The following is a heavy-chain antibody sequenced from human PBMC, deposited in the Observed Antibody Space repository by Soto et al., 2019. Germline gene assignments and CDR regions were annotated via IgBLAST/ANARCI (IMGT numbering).Heavy chain of an antibody. CDR2: VTADGGT. Sequence: EVQVLESGGGLVQPGGSLRLSCEGSGFTVSSHAMTWIRQAPGKGPEWVSTVTADGGTYYADSVKGRFAMSRDTSENTLYLQMNSLGAEDTAAYYCARHVSCSGGRCQYDAFAIRGQGTMVTVSS. D-gene: IGHD2-15*01. CDR3: ARHVSCSGGRCQYDAFAI. V-gene: IGHV3-23*01. CDR1: GFTVSSHA. J-gene: IGHJ3*02.